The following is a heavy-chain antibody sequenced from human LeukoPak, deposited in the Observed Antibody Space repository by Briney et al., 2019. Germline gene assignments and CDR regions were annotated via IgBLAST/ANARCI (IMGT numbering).Heavy chain of an antibody. CDR2: INHSGST. CDR3: ARGRAAAGTGPGFDY. CDR1: GGSFSGYY. Sequence: SETLSLTCAAYGGSFSGYYWSWIRQPPGKGLEWIGEINHSGSTNYNPSLKSRVTISGDTSKNQFSLKLSSVTAADTAVYYCARGRAAAGTGPGFDYWGQGTLVTVSS. D-gene: IGHD6-13*01. J-gene: IGHJ4*02. V-gene: IGHV4-34*01.